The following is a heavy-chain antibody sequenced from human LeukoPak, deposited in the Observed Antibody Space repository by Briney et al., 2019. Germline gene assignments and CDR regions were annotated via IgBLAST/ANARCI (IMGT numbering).Heavy chain of an antibody. V-gene: IGHV3-43D*03. D-gene: IGHD5-12*01. Sequence: GGSLRLSCAASGFIFDDYAMHWVRRAPGKGLEWVSLITWDGGSAYYADSVKGRFTISRDNSKTSLYLQMNSLRAEDTALYYCAKGNSGYDYFDFWGQGALVTVSS. CDR3: AKGNSGYDYFDF. CDR1: GFIFDDYA. J-gene: IGHJ4*02. CDR2: ITWDGGSA.